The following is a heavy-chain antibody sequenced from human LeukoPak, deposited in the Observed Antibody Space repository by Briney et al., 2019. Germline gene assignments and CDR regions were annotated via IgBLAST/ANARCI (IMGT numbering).Heavy chain of an antibody. J-gene: IGHJ4*02. D-gene: IGHD3-22*01. CDR1: SFTFSRFA. CDR3: AKDANYLDSSGYFIPFDY. V-gene: IGHV3-23*01. CDR2: ISGNGLQT. Sequence: AGGSLRFSCSASSFTFSRFAMTWVRHLPGKGLEWVSTISGNGLQTFYADSVKGRFSVSRDNSVNIVYLQMDSLRADDSALYSCAKDANYLDSSGYFIPFDYWGPGTLVTVAS.